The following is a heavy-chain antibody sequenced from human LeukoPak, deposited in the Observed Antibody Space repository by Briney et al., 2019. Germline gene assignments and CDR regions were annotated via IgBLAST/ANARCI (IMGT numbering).Heavy chain of an antibody. V-gene: IGHV1-58*02. D-gene: IGHD3-22*01. CDR2: IVVGSGNT. CDR1: GFTFTSSA. CDR3: AAAYYYYDSRPFDY. Sequence: SVKVSCKASGFTFTSSAMQWVRQARGQRLEWIGWIVVGSGNTNYAQKFQERVTITRDMSTSTAYMELSSLRSEDTAVYYCAAAYYYYDSRPFDYWGQGTLVTVSS. J-gene: IGHJ4*02.